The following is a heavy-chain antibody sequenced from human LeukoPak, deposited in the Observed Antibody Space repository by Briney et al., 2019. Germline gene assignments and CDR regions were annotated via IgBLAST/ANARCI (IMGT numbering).Heavy chain of an antibody. Sequence: ASVKVSCKASGYTFTGYYMHWVRQAPGQGLGWMGWINPNSGDTNYAQKFKGRVAMTRDTSISAAYLELSSLRLDDTAVYYCSRAADVVLVPPSHDWGQGTLVTVSS. CDR3: SRAADVVLVPPSHD. CDR1: GYTFTGYY. V-gene: IGHV1-2*02. J-gene: IGHJ4*02. D-gene: IGHD2-2*01. CDR2: INPNSGDT.